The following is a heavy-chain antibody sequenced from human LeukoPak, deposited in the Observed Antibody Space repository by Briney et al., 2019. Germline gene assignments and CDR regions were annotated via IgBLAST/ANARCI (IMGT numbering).Heavy chain of an antibody. CDR1: GFTFSSYG. D-gene: IGHD3-9*01. V-gene: IGHV3-30*02. J-gene: IGHJ4*02. CDR3: AKDRVLTGYAYYFDY. CDR2: IRYDGSNK. Sequence: GGSLRLSCAASGFTFSSYGMHWVRQAPGKGLEWVAFIRYDGSNKYYADSVKGRFTISRDNSKNTLYLQMNSLRAEDTAVYYCAKDRVLTGYAYYFDYWGQGTLVTVSS.